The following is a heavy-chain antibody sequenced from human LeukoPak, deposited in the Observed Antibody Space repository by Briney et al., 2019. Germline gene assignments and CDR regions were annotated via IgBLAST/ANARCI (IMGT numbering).Heavy chain of an antibody. J-gene: IGHJ4*02. CDR2: IHAIGTT. Sequence: SETLSLTCTVSGASITADYWNWIRQPAGKGLEFIGRIHAIGTTNYNASLGGRVTMSVDRSKNQFSLRLNSVTAADTAVYYCARDLGHERRGGYFESWGQGTLVTVSS. CDR3: ARDLGHERRGGYFES. V-gene: IGHV4-4*07. D-gene: IGHD1-1*01. CDR1: GASITADY.